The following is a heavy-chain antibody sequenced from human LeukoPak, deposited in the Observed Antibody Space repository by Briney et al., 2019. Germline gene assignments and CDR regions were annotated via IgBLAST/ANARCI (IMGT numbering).Heavy chain of an antibody. CDR3: AKADGYCSSTSCYYFWYFQH. CDR2: ISGGGGST. V-gene: IGHV3-23*01. J-gene: IGHJ1*01. D-gene: IGHD2-2*01. Sequence: GGSLRLSCAASGFTFSSYAMSWVRKAPGKGLEGVSGISGGGGSTYYADSAKGRFTISRDNSKNTLYLQMNSLRAEDTAVYYCAKADGYCSSTSCYYFWYFQHWGQGTLVTVSS. CDR1: GFTFSSYA.